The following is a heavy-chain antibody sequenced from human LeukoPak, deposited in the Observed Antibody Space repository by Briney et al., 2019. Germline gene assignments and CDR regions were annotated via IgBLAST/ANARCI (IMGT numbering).Heavy chain of an antibody. D-gene: IGHD3-10*01. V-gene: IGHV3-33*01. CDR3: ARDSFGERLNGYFDY. CDR1: GFTFSSYG. J-gene: IGHJ4*02. Sequence: GGSLRLSCAASGFTFSSYGMHWVRQAPGKGLEWVAVIWYDGSNKYYADSVKGRFTISRDNSKNTLYLQMNSLRAEDTAVYYCARDSFGERLNGYFDYWGQETLVTVSS. CDR2: IWYDGSNK.